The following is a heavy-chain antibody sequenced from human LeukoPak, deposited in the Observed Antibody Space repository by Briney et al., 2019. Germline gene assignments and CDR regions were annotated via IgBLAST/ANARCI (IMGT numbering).Heavy chain of an antibody. D-gene: IGHD6-13*01. J-gene: IGHJ1*01. CDR1: GFTFSSYG. Sequence: GGSLRLSCAASGFTFSSYGMSWVRQAPGKGLEWVSAISGSGGRTYYADSVKGRFTISRDNAKNSLYLQMNSLRAEDMALYYCAKGYSSSWYPPKYFQHWGQGTLVTVSS. CDR3: AKGYSSSWYPPKYFQH. CDR2: ISGSGGRT. V-gene: IGHV3-23*01.